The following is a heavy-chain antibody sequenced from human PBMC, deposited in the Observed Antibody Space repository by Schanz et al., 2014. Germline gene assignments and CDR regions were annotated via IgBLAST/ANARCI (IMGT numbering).Heavy chain of an antibody. CDR3: ARGTDWNLHY. J-gene: IGHJ4*02. Sequence: EVQLLDSGGGLVQPGGSLRLSCEASGFDFNSYSMNWVRQAPGKGLEWVSSISSSSSYIYYADSVKGRFTISRDNAKNSLYLQMSILRAAVTAVYCCARGTDWNLHYWGQGALVTVSS. CDR1: GFDFNSYS. D-gene: IGHD1-1*01. V-gene: IGHV3-21*01. CDR2: ISSSSSYI.